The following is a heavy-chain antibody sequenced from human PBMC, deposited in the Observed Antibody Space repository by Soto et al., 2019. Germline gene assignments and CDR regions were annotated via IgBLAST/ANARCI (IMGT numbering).Heavy chain of an antibody. D-gene: IGHD4-17*01. V-gene: IGHV3-11*01. Sequence: PGGSLRLSCAASGFTFSDYYMSWIRQAPGKGPEWVSYISSSGSNTYYADSVKGRLTISRDNAKNSLFLQMNSLRAEDTAVYYCTRGRVTTTDYWGQGTLVTVSS. CDR2: ISSSGSNT. CDR1: GFTFSDYY. J-gene: IGHJ4*02. CDR3: TRGRVTTTDY.